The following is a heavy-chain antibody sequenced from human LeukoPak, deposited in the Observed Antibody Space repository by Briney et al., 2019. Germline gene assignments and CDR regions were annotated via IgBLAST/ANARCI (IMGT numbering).Heavy chain of an antibody. CDR2: MNPNSGNT. J-gene: IGHJ4*02. D-gene: IGHD3-10*01. V-gene: IGHV1-8*01. CDR1: GYTFTSYD. Sequence: ASVKVSCKASGYTFTSYDINWARQATGQGLEWMGWMNPNSGNTGYAQKFQGRVTMTRNTSISTAYMELSSLRSEDTAVYYCARGYYYGSGSYYNFLDYYFDYWGQGTLVTVSS. CDR3: ARGYYYGSGSYYNFLDYYFDY.